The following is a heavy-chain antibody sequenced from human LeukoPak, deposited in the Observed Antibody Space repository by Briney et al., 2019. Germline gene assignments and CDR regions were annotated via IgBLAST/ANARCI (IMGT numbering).Heavy chain of an antibody. Sequence: PGGSLRLSCAASGFTFSSYGMHWVRQAPGKGLEWVAVISYDGSNKYYADSVKGRFTISRDNSKNTLYLQMNSLRAEDTAVYYCARGGPSYGSKYNWFDPWGQGTLVTVSS. CDR3: ARGGPSYGSKYNWFDP. CDR1: GFTFSSYG. V-gene: IGHV3-30*03. J-gene: IGHJ5*02. D-gene: IGHD4/OR15-4a*01. CDR2: ISYDGSNK.